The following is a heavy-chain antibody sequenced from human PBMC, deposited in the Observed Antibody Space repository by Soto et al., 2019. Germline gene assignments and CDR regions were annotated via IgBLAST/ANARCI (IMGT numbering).Heavy chain of an antibody. Sequence: EVKLVESGGGLVQPGGSLRLSCAASGFTFSNYWMYWVRQAPGQGLVWVSRINSDGSVSRYADSVKGRLTISRDNVKNTLYLQMNSLRVEDTAVYYCARGDCVGGSCSSLAGSFHYYMDVWGKGTTVTVFS. CDR2: INSDGSVS. J-gene: IGHJ6*03. CDR3: ARGDCVGGSCSSLAGSFHYYMDV. D-gene: IGHD2-15*01. CDR1: GFTFSNYW. V-gene: IGHV3-74*01.